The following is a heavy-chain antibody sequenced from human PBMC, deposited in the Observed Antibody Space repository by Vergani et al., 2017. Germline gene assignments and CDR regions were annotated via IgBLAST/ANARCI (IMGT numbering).Heavy chain of an antibody. CDR2: IYPGDSDT. J-gene: IGHJ5*02. Sequence: EVQLVQSGAEVKKPGESLTISCKGSGYSFTSYWIGWVRQMPGKGLEWMGIIYPGDSDTRYSPSFQGQVTLSADKSISTAYLQWSSLKASDTAMYYCALRKYTMLVVDNWFDLWGQGTLVTVSS. CDR1: GYSFTSYW. V-gene: IGHV5-51*01. CDR3: ALRKYTMLVVDNWFDL. D-gene: IGHD3-22*01.